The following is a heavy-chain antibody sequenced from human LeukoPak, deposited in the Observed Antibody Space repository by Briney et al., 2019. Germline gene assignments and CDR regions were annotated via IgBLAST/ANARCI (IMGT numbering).Heavy chain of an antibody. J-gene: IGHJ4*02. CDR2: IYYTGST. D-gene: IGHD1-1*01. V-gene: IGHV4-39*01. Sequence: PSETLSLTCTVSGGSISSNSYSWGWIRQPPGKELEWIGSIYYTGSTYYNPSHKSRVSIFVDTLQNQFSLKLSSVTAADTAVYYCATHGARQPERLDYWGQGTLVTVSS. CDR1: GGSISSNSYS. CDR3: ATHGARQPERLDY.